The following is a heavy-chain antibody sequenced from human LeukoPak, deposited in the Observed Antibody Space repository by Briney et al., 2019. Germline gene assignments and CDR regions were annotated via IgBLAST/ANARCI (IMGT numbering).Heavy chain of an antibody. CDR1: GFTFSNYA. Sequence: GGSLRFSCAASGFTFSNYALSWVRQAPGKGLEWVSSVNDNGRDTYYADSVRGRFTISRDNSRNTLFLQMNSLKAEDTAIYFCARDPYRSCNYLIDFWGQGTLVTVSS. CDR3: ARDPYRSCNYLIDF. CDR2: VNDNGRDT. V-gene: IGHV3-23*01. J-gene: IGHJ4*02. D-gene: IGHD1-7*01.